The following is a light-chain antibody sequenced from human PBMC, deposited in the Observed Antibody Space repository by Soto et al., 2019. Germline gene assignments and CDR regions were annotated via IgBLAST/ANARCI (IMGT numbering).Light chain of an antibody. V-gene: IGKV1-5*01. CDR2: DAY. CDR1: QSITNW. Sequence: IQMTQSPSTLSASVGDRGTITCRASQSITNWLALYQQRPGKAPKLLIYDAYNLESGVPSRFSGSGSGTDFTLTISRLEPDDFAVYYCQQPGISHITFGKGTRLEIK. J-gene: IGKJ5*01. CDR3: QQPGISHIT.